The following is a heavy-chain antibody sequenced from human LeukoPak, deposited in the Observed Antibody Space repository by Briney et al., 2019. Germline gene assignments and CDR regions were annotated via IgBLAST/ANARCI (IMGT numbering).Heavy chain of an antibody. J-gene: IGHJ4*02. CDR3: ARTAGGTMIYLDY. V-gene: IGHV5-51*01. D-gene: IGHD3-22*01. Sequence: GESLKISCKCSEYSFTSYWIGLVRQIPGKGLELMGIIYPGDSDTRYSPSFQGQVTISADKSISTAYLQWSSLNASDTAMYYCARTAGGTMIYLDYWGQGTLVTVSS. CDR2: IYPGDSDT. CDR1: EYSFTSYW.